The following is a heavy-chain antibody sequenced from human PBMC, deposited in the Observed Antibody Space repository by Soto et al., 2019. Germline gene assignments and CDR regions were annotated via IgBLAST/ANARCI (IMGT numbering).Heavy chain of an antibody. CDR1: GFTFSSYS. CDR2: ISSSSSYI. V-gene: IGHV3-21*01. Sequence: GGSLRLSCAASGFTFSSYSMNWVRQAPGKGLEWVSSISSSSSYIYYADSVKGRFTISRDNAKNSLYLQMSSLRAEDTAVYYCARAISSSSAPTYYYYYGMDVWGQGTTVTVSS. D-gene: IGHD6-6*01. CDR3: ARAISSSSAPTYYYYYGMDV. J-gene: IGHJ6*02.